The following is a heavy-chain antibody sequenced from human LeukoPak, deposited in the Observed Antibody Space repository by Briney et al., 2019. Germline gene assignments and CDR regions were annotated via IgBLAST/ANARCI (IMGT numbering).Heavy chain of an antibody. CDR1: GGSISSHY. CDR2: IYYSGST. D-gene: IGHD3-10*01. Sequence: SESLSLTCTVSGGSISSHYRSWIRQPPGKGLEWIGNIYYSGSTNYNPSLKSRVTISVDTSKNQFSLKLSSVTAADTAMYYCAREEYYYGSGNYYNTIWFDPWGQGTLVTVSS. V-gene: IGHV4-59*11. J-gene: IGHJ5*02. CDR3: AREEYYYGSGNYYNTIWFDP.